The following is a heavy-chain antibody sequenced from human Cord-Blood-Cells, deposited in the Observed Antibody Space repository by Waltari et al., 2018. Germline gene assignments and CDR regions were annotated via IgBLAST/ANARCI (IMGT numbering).Heavy chain of an antibody. CDR1: GGSFSGYY. J-gene: IGHJ4*02. D-gene: IGHD5-18*01. Sequence: QVQLQQWGAGLLKPSETLSLTCAVYGGSFSGYYWCWIRQPPGKGLEWIGEIKNSGSTSYNPSLKSRVTISVDTTRNQFSLRLSSVTDAATAVYYCAAHPLNTAMVKRYFDYWGQGTLVTVSS. CDR2: IKNSGST. V-gene: IGHV4-34*01. CDR3: AAHPLNTAMVKRYFDY.